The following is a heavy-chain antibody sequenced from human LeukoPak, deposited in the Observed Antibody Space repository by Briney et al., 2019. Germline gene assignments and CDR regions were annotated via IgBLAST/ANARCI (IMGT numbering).Heavy chain of an antibody. CDR1: GYTFTGYY. CDR3: ARARILTGYPYYYYYGMDV. D-gene: IGHD3-9*01. Sequence: TVKVSCRASGYTFTGYYIFWVRQAPGQGLEWMGRIITILSIANYAQKFQGRVTITSDKSTSTAYMELSSLRSEDTAVYYCARARILTGYPYYYYYGMDVWGQGTTVTV. CDR2: IITILSIA. J-gene: IGHJ6*02. V-gene: IGHV1-69*04.